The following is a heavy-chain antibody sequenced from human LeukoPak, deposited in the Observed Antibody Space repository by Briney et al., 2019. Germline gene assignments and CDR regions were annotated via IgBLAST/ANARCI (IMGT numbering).Heavy chain of an antibody. D-gene: IGHD1-26*01. J-gene: IGHJ4*02. CDR3: ARGPLVGATDY. Sequence: GGSLRLSCAASGFTFSSYSMNWVRQAPGKGLEWVSSISSSSSYIYYADSVKGRFTISRDSAKNSLYLQMNSLRAEDTAVYYCARGPLVGATDYWGQGTLVTVSS. V-gene: IGHV3-21*01. CDR1: GFTFSSYS. CDR2: ISSSSSYI.